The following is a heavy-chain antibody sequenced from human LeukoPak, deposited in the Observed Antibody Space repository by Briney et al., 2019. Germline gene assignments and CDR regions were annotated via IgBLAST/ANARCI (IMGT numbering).Heavy chain of an antibody. Sequence: SETLSLTCTVAGGSISNYYWNFIRQPPGKGLEWIGYIYYIGITNYNPSLKSGVTISVDTSKNQFSLKLSSETAADTALYYCARAGRWEGRPHAFDIWGQGTMVAVSS. CDR3: ARAGRWEGRPHAFDI. V-gene: IGHV4-59*01. J-gene: IGHJ3*02. CDR1: GGSISNYY. D-gene: IGHD1-26*01. CDR2: IYYIGIT.